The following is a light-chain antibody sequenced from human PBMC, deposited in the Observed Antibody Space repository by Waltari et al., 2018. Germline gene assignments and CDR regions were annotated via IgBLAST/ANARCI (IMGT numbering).Light chain of an antibody. CDR3: SSYGGNRNEV. J-gene: IGLJ3*02. V-gene: IGLV2-8*01. Sequence: QSALTQPPSASGSPRQSVIISCTGPSSDIGGYHYVPWYQQHPGKAPKVLIYEVNKRPSGVPDRFSGSKSGNTASLTVSGLQADDEADYYCSSYGGNRNEVFGGGTKLTVL. CDR1: SSDIGGYHY. CDR2: EVN.